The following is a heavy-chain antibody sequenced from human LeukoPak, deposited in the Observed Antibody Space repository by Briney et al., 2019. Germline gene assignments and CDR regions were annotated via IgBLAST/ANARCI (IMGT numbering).Heavy chain of an antibody. V-gene: IGHV3-23*01. D-gene: IGHD3-22*01. CDR3: AKDYYDSSGYYLHYYYYYMDV. Sequence: GGSLRLSCAASGFTFSSYAVSWVRQAPGKGLEWVSAISGSGGSTYYADSVKGRFTISRDNSKNTLYLQMNSLRAEDTAVYYCAKDYYDSSGYYLHYYYYYMDVWGKGTTVTVSS. J-gene: IGHJ6*03. CDR1: GFTFSSYA. CDR2: ISGSGGST.